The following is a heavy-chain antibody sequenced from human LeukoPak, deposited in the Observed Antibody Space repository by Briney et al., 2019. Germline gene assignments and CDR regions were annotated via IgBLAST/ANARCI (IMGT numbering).Heavy chain of an antibody. Sequence: PGGSLRLSCAASGFTFSSYWMSWVRQAPGKGLEWVANIKQDGSEKYYVDSMKGRFTISRDNAKNSLCLQMNSLRAEDTAVYYRARDRVAGTHDLWGQGTLVTVSS. CDR2: IKQDGSEK. V-gene: IGHV3-7*01. CDR1: GFTFSSYW. D-gene: IGHD6-19*01. J-gene: IGHJ4*02. CDR3: ARDRVAGTHDL.